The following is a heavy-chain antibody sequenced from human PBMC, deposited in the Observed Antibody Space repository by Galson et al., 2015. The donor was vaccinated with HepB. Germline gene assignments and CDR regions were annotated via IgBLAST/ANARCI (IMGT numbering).Heavy chain of an antibody. CDR3: ASFVGASPGYY. CDR2: IYYTGDT. CDR1: GGSISRGSYY. D-gene: IGHD1-26*01. J-gene: IGHJ4*02. V-gene: IGHV4-39*01. Sequence: ETLSLTCTVSGGSISRGSYYWGWIRQPPGKGLEWVGTIYYTGDTYYNPSLKSRVTMSLDTSKNQFSVKLSSVTATDTAVYYCASFVGASPGYYWGQGTLVTVSS.